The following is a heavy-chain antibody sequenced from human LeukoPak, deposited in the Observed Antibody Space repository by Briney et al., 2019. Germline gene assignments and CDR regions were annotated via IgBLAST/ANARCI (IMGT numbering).Heavy chain of an antibody. V-gene: IGHV1-69*13. CDR3: ARGNFDILTGYYIDYFDY. CDR2: IVPIFGTA. CDR1: GGTFSSYA. D-gene: IGHD3-9*01. Sequence: SVKVSCKASGGTFSSYAISWVRQAPGQGLEWMGGIVPIFGTANYAQKFQGRVTITADESTSTAYMELSSLRSEDTAVYYCARGNFDILTGYYIDYFDYWGQGTLVTVSS. J-gene: IGHJ4*02.